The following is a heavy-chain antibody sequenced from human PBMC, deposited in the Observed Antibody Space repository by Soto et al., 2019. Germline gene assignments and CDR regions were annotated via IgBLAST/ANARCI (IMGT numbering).Heavy chain of an antibody. CDR1: GGSISSSSYY. Sequence: QLQLQESGPGLVKPSETLSLTCTVSGGSISSSSYYWGWIRQSPGKGLEWIGSVSYRDGTYYNPSLKSRVTISVHTAKTQFSLKLSSVTAADTALYYCARKKYARASKPPDYWGQGTLVTVSS. CDR2: VSYRDGT. D-gene: IGHD2-8*01. V-gene: IGHV4-39*01. J-gene: IGHJ4*02. CDR3: ARKKYARASKPPDY.